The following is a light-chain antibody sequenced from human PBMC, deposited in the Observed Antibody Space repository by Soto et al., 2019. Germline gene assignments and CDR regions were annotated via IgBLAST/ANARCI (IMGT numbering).Light chain of an antibody. CDR1: ESVSRN. J-gene: IGKJ4*01. CDR3: QQYNNWPL. V-gene: IGKV3-15*01. Sequence: EVVMTQSPATLSVSPGERATLSCRASESVSRNLAWYQQKPGQAPRLLIYGASTRATGIPARFSGSGSGTEFTLTISSLQSEDFAVYYCQQYNNWPLFGGGTKVDIK. CDR2: GAS.